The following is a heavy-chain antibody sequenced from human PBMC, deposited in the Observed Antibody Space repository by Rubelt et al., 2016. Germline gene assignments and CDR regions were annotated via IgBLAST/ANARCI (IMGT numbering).Heavy chain of an antibody. CDR1: GYTFTGYY. CDR3: ARESSSGWYIDY. V-gene: IGHV1-2*06. Sequence: QVQLVQSGAEVKKPGASVKVSCKASGYTFTGYYMHWVRQAPGQGLEWVGRINPNSGGTNYAQKFQGRVTMTRDTSITTAYVELSRLRSDDTAVFYCARESSSGWYIDYWGQGTLVTVSS. J-gene: IGHJ4*02. D-gene: IGHD6-19*01. CDR2: INPNSGGT.